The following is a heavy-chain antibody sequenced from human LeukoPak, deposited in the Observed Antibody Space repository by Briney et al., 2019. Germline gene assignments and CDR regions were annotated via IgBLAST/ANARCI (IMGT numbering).Heavy chain of an antibody. CDR3: LRGDRRDY. J-gene: IGHJ4*02. CDR1: GFTFSNYA. V-gene: IGHV3-23*01. CDR2: ISGSGGSS. Sequence: GGSLRLSCAASGFTFSNYAMSWVRQAPGKGLEWVSGISGSGGSSYYADSVKGRFIISRDNAKDSLYLQMNSLRVEDTAVYYCLRGDRRDYWGQGTLVTVSS.